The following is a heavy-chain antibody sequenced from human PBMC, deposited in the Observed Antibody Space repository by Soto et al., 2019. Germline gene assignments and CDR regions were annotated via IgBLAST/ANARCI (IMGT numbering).Heavy chain of an antibody. J-gene: IGHJ4*02. V-gene: IGHV1-46*01. Sequence: ASVKVSCKASGYTFTYYYIHWVRQAPGQGLEWMGVINPSTGSTNYAQKFQGRVTMTRDTSTTTVYMELGSLRSDDTAVYYCARSPYSSGSYYPIDYWGQGTLVTVSS. CDR1: GYTFTYYY. CDR2: INPSTGST. D-gene: IGHD3-22*01. CDR3: ARSPYSSGSYYPIDY.